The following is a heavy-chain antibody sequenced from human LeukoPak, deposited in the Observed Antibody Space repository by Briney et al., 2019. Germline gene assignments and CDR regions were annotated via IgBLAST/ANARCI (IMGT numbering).Heavy chain of an antibody. J-gene: IGHJ4*02. CDR2: ISSGGSTI. CDR1: GFTFSSYW. D-gene: IGHD3-22*01. CDR3: AREYYDSSGYYLYYFDY. V-gene: IGHV3-48*04. Sequence: GGSLRLSCAASGFTFSSYWMNWVRQAPGKGLEWVSYISSGGSTIYYADSVKGRFTISRDNAKNSLYLQMNSLRAEDTAVYYCAREYYDSSGYYLYYFDYWGQGTLVAVSS.